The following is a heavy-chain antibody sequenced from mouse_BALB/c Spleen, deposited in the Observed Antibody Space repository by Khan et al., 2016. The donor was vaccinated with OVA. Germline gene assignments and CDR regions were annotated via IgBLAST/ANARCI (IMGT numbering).Heavy chain of an antibody. V-gene: IGHV9-3-1*01. CDR2: INTYTGEP. J-gene: IGHJ4*01. D-gene: IGHD2-14*01. CDR1: GYTFTNYG. CDR3: ARVGYNGTMDY. Sequence: QIQLVQSGPELKKPGETVKISCKASGYTFTNYGMNWVKQAPGKGLKWMGWINTYTGEPTYGADFKGRFAFSLETSASTAYLQINNLKNEDTATYFCARVGYNGTMDYWGQGTSVTVSS.